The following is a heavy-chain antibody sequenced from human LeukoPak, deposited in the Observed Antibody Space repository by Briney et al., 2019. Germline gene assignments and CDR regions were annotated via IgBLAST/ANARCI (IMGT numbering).Heavy chain of an antibody. Sequence: GGSLRLSCAASGFTFSSYGMHWVRQAPGKGLERVAVISYDGSNTYYADSVKGRFTISRDNSKNTLYLQMNSLRAEDTAVYYCAKGSSVEGYFDYWGQGTLVTVSS. V-gene: IGHV3-30*18. CDR1: GFTFSSYG. D-gene: IGHD5-24*01. CDR2: ISYDGSNT. J-gene: IGHJ4*02. CDR3: AKGSSVEGYFDY.